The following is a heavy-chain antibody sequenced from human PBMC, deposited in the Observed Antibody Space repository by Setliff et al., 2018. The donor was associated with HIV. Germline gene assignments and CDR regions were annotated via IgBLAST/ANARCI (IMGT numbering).Heavy chain of an antibody. Sequence: SETLSLTCSVSGGSISNYYWSWIRQPPGKGLEWIGYIYYSGNTNCSPSLKSRVTISVDTSKNQFSLKLSSVTAADTAVYYCARTFNSGYLSYAFDIWGQGTMVTVS. V-gene: IGHV4-59*01. D-gene: IGHD3-22*01. CDR3: ARTFNSGYLSYAFDI. CDR2: IYYSGNT. J-gene: IGHJ3*02. CDR1: GGSISNYY.